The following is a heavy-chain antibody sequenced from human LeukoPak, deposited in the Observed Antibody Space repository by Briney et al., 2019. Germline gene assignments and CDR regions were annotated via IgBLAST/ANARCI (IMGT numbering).Heavy chain of an antibody. J-gene: IGHJ4*02. CDR2: IKSKTDGGTT. CDR3: TTGLGINWNDLGSFDY. CDR1: AFTFTNAW. Sequence: GGSLRLSCAASAFTFTNAWMNWVRQALGKGLEWVGRIKSKTDGGTTDYAAPVKGRFTISRDDSKNTLYLQMNSLKTEDTAVYYCTTGLGINWNDLGSFDYWGQGTLVTVSS. D-gene: IGHD1-1*01. V-gene: IGHV3-15*07.